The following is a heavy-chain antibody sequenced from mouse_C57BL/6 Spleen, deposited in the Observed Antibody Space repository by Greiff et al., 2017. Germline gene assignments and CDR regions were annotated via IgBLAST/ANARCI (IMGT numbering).Heavy chain of an antibody. Sequence: QVQLQQPGAELVKPGASVKMSCKASGYTFTSYWITWVKQRPGQGLEWIGDIYPGSGSTNYNEKFKSKATLTVDTSSSTAYMQLSSLTSEDSAVYYCARFTTVVGYAMDYWDQGTSVTVSS. V-gene: IGHV1-55*01. CDR1: GYTFTSYW. CDR3: ARFTTVVGYAMDY. J-gene: IGHJ4*01. CDR2: IYPGSGST. D-gene: IGHD1-1*01.